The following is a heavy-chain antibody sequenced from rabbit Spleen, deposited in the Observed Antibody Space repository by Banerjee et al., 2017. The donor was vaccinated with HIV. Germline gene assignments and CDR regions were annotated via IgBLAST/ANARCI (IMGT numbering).Heavy chain of an antibody. D-gene: IGHD1-1*01. CDR3: ARDIYSGSRWYGNGFNL. V-gene: IGHV1S45*01. CDR2: IYTSSGST. CDR1: GFSFSSSYW. J-gene: IGHJ4*01. Sequence: QEQLEESGGDLVKPEGSLTLTCTAAGFSFSSSYWICWGRQAPGKGLELISCIYTSSGSTYYASWAKGRFAISKTSTTTVTLQMISLTAADTATYFCARDIYSGSRWYGNGFNLWGPGTLVTVS.